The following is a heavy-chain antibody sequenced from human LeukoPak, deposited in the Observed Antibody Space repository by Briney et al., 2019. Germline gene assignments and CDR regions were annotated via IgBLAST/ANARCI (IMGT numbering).Heavy chain of an antibody. D-gene: IGHD2-21*02. CDR2: INAGNGNT. V-gene: IGHV1-3*01. CDR1: GYSFRSYG. CDR3: ARNPHIVVVTAYDY. Sequence: ASVKVSCKASGYSFRSYGISWVRAAPGQGLEWMGWINAGNGNTKYSQKFQGRVTITRDTSASTAYMELSSLRSEDTAVYYCARNPHIVVVTAYDYWGQGTLVTVXS. J-gene: IGHJ4*02.